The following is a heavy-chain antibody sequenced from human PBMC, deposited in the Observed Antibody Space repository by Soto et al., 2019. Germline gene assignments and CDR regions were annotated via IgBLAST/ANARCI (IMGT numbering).Heavy chain of an antibody. Sequence: PSETRRHPWTVSAGSPSSYYWIWIRQPPGKGLEWIGYIYYSGSTNYNPSLKSRVTISVDTSKNQFSLKLSSVTAADTAVYYCARVPREGSWSYYSGHHHYGMYVSTQRTTVTVS. V-gene: IGHV4-59*01. J-gene: IGHJ6*02. D-gene: IGHD3-10*01. CDR2: IYYSGST. CDR3: ARVPREGSWSYYSGHHHYGMYV. CDR1: AGSPSSYY.